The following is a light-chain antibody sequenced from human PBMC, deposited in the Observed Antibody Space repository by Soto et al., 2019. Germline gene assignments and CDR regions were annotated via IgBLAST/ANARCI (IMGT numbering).Light chain of an antibody. CDR3: QQSYSTPPNN. V-gene: IGKV1-39*01. CDR1: QSISSY. Sequence: DIQMTQSPSSLSASVGDRVTITFLASQSISSYLNWYQQKPGKAPKLLIYAASSLQSGVPSRFSGSGSGTDFTLTISSLQPEDFATYYCQQSYSTPPNNFGQGTRLEIK. CDR2: AAS. J-gene: IGKJ5*01.